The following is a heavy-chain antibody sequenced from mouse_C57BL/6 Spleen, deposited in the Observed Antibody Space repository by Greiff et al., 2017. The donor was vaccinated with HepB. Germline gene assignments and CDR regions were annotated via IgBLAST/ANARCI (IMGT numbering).Heavy chain of an antibody. CDR3: ARASSRGYYAMDY. D-gene: IGHD1-1*01. V-gene: IGHV1-64*01. J-gene: IGHJ4*01. CDR2: IHPNSGST. Sequence: VQLQQPGAELVKPGASVKLSCKASGYTFTSYWMHWVKQRPGQGLEWIGMIHPNSGSTNYNEKFKSKATLTVDKSSSTAYMQLSSLTSKDSAVYYCARASSRGYYAMDYWGQGTSVTVSS. CDR1: GYTFTSYW.